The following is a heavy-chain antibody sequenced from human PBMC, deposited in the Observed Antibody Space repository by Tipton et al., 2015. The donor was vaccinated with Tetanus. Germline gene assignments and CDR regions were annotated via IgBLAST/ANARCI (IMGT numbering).Heavy chain of an antibody. D-gene: IGHD6-19*01. Sequence: QVQLVQSGAEVKKPGSSVKVSCKASGGTFSSYAISWVRQAPGQGLEWMGGIIPIFGTANYAQKFQGRVTITADESTSTAYMELSSLRSEDTAVYYCAREQPIAVADYYYGMDVWGQGTTVTVSS. CDR3: AREQPIAVADYYYGMDV. J-gene: IGHJ6*02. CDR1: GGTFSSYA. CDR2: IIPIFGTA. V-gene: IGHV1-69*01.